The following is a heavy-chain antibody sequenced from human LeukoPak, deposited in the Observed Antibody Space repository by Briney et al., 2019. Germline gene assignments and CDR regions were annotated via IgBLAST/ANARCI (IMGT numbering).Heavy chain of an antibody. J-gene: IGHJ4*02. Sequence: GASVKVSCKASGYTFTGYYMHWVRQAPGQGLEWMGWISVYNGKTIYAQRLQDRVTITTDTSTDTAYLDLRSLRSDDTAVYYCARDGIKAPTAPYYWGQGTLVTVSS. V-gene: IGHV1-18*04. CDR2: ISVYNGKT. CDR1: GYTFTGYY. D-gene: IGHD1-1*01. CDR3: ARDGIKAPTAPYY.